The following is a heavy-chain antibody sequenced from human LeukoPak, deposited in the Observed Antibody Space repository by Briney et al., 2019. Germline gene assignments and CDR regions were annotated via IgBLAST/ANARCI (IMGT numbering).Heavy chain of an antibody. CDR3: AAYDFDAFDI. CDR1: GYTFTGYY. V-gene: IGHV1-2*04. J-gene: IGHJ3*02. D-gene: IGHD3-3*01. Sequence: GASVKVSCKASGYTFTGYYMHWVRQAPGQGLEWMGWINPNSGGTNYAQKFQGWVTMTRDTSISTAYMELSSLRSEDTAVYYCAAYDFDAFDIWGQGTMVTVSS. CDR2: INPNSGGT.